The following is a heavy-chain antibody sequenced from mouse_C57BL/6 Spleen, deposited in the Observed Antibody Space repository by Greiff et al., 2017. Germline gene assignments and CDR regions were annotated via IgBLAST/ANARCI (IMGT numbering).Heavy chain of an antibody. V-gene: IGHV5-17*01. D-gene: IGHD2-1*01. CDR1: GFTFSDYG. Sequence: EVQLQESGGGLVKPGGSLKLSCAASGFTFSDYGMHWVRQAPEKGLEWVAYISSGSSTIYYADTVKGRFTISRDNAKNTLFLQMTSLRSENTAMYYCARVDGNYGYWGQGTTLTVSS. CDR2: ISSGSSTI. CDR3: ARVDGNYGY. J-gene: IGHJ2*01.